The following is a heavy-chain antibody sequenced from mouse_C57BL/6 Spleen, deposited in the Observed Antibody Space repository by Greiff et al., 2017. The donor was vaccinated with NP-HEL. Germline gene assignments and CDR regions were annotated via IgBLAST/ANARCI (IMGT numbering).Heavy chain of an antibody. D-gene: IGHD2-3*01. CDR1: GFTFNTYA. CDR2: IRSKSSNYAT. J-gene: IGHJ1*03. V-gene: IGHV10-3*01. Sequence: EVKVVESGGGLVQPKGSLKLSCAASGFTFNTYAMHWVRQAPGKGLEWVARIRSKSSNYATYYADSVKDRFTISRDDSQSMLYLQMNNLKTEDTAMYYCVRAWDGYYSWYFDVWGTGTTVTVSS. CDR3: VRAWDGYYSWYFDV.